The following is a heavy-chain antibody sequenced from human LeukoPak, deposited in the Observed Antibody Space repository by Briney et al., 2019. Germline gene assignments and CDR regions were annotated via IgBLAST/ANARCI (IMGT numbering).Heavy chain of an antibody. J-gene: IGHJ4*02. D-gene: IGHD6-13*01. Sequence: SETLSLTCTVSGASVSSSNYYWSWIRQPPGKGLEWIGYIYYSGSTNYNPSLKSRVTISVATSKNQFSLKLSSVTAADTAVYYCARVAGYSSSWYANPYFDYWGQGTLVTVSS. V-gene: IGHV4-61*01. CDR2: IYYSGST. CDR3: ARVAGYSSSWYANPYFDY. CDR1: GASVSSSNYY.